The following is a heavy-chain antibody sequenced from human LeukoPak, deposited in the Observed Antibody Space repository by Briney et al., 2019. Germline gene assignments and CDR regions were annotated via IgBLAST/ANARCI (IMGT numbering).Heavy chain of an antibody. CDR2: ISSSGSTI. Sequence: PGGSLRLSCAASGFTFSSYGMNWVRQAPGKGLEWVSYISSSGSTIYYADSVKGRFTISRDNAKNSLYLQMNSLRAEDTAVYYCAKDLRLYCGGDCYSTSDAFDIWGQGTMVTVSS. V-gene: IGHV3-48*03. CDR1: GFTFSSYG. J-gene: IGHJ3*02. CDR3: AKDLRLYCGGDCYSTSDAFDI. D-gene: IGHD2-21*02.